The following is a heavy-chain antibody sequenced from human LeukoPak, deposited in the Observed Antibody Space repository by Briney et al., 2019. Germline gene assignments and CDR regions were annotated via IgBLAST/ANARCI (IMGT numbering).Heavy chain of an antibody. CDR2: LYYSGST. CDR3: AKAGVRYSDSSALYAFDF. V-gene: IGHV4-39*01. Sequence: PSETLSLTCTVSGGSISSASYFWGWIHQPPGKGLEWIGTLYYSGSTYYSASLKSRVTMSGDTSRNQFSLRLSSVNAADTAVYYCAKAGVRYSDSSALYAFDFWGPGTMVTVSS. D-gene: IGHD3-22*01. CDR1: GGSISSASYF. J-gene: IGHJ3*01.